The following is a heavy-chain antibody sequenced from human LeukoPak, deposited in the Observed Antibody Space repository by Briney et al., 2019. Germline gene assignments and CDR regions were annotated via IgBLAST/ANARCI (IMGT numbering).Heavy chain of an antibody. CDR1: GGSFSGYY. CDR2: INHSGRT. J-gene: IGHJ4*02. Sequence: SETLSLTCAVYGGSFSGYYWSWIRQPPGKGLEWIGEINHSGRTNYNPSLKSRVTISVDTSKNQFSLKLSSVTAADTAVYYCARLVGDSAGYWGQGTLVTVSS. CDR3: ARLVGDSAGY. D-gene: IGHD1-26*01. V-gene: IGHV4-34*01.